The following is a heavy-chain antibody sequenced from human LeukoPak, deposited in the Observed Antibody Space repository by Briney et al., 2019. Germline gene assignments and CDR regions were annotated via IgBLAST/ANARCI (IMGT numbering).Heavy chain of an antibody. CDR2: INHSGST. D-gene: IGHD4-4*01. V-gene: IGHV4-34*01. CDR1: GGSFSGYY. Sequence: KTSETLSLTCAVYGGSFSGYYWSWIRQPPGEGLEWIGEINHSGSTNYNPSLKSRVTISVDTSKNQFSLKLSSVTAADTAVYYCARTTFASRFDPWGQGTLVTVSS. J-gene: IGHJ5*02. CDR3: ARTTFASRFDP.